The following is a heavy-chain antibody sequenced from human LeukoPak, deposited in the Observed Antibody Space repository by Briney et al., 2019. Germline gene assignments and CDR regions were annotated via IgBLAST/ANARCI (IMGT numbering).Heavy chain of an antibody. V-gene: IGHV3-43*01. J-gene: IGHJ4*02. CDR3: TKDRYCTTTTCPLDY. CDR1: GFTFDDYT. Sequence: GGSLRLSCAASGFTFDDYTFHWVRQAPGKGLEWVSPITWDGGTTYYADSVKGRFTISRDNSKNSVYLQMNGLRTEDTALYYCTKDRYCTTTTCPLDYWGQGTLVTVSS. D-gene: IGHD2-2*01. CDR2: ITWDGGTT.